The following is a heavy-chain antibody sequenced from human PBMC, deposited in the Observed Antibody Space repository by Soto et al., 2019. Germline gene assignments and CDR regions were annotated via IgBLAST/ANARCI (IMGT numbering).Heavy chain of an antibody. Sequence: GGSLRLSCAASGFTFSSFTMNWVRQAPGKGLEWVSSTTSTTTCIFYADSVKGRFTISRDNAKNSLYLLMNSLRAEDTAVYYCARSPAAGTPFDYYYYMDVWGKGTMVTVS. D-gene: IGHD6-13*01. V-gene: IGHV3-21*01. CDR2: TTSTTTCI. J-gene: IGHJ6*03. CDR3: ARSPAAGTPFDYYYYMDV. CDR1: GFTFSSFT.